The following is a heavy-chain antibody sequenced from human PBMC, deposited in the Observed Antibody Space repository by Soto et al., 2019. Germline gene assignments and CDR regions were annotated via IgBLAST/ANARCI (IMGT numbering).Heavy chain of an antibody. Sequence: AAVKVSCKASGYTLTGYFMYWVLQAPGQGLEWMGVINPHGGSTTYAQSFQGRVSMTRDTSTSTLYMELRSLRSGDTAVYFCARGAFYDRSVYYGNFVYWGQETQVTLSS. CDR1: GYTLTGYF. CDR2: INPHGGST. J-gene: IGHJ4*02. CDR3: ARGAFYDRSVYYGNFVY. V-gene: IGHV1-46*01. D-gene: IGHD3-22*01.